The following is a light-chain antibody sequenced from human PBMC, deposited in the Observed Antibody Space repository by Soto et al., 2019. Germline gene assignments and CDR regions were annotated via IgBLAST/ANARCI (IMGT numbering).Light chain of an antibody. Sequence: DFQVTQSPSSLSASVGDRVTITCRASQSVNDYLNWYQQRTGKAPRLLIYAASTLHRGVPSRFSGSGFGTDFSLTITSLQPEDFATYYCQQSFSTPYIFGQGTKLEIK. CDR2: AAS. J-gene: IGKJ2*01. CDR1: QSVNDY. CDR3: QQSFSTPYI. V-gene: IGKV1-39*01.